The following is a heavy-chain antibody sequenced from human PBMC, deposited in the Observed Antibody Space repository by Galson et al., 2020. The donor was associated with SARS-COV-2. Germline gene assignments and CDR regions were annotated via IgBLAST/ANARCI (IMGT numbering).Heavy chain of an antibody. CDR3: ASRPYYGSGSYSFDY. V-gene: IGHV4-30-2*01. CDR1: GGSIRTGGYS. Sequence: SETLSLTCAVSGGSIRTGGYSWTWIRQPPGKGLEWIGYIYHSGSTYYNPSLNSRVTISLDRSKNQFSLKLTSVTAADTAVYYCASRPYYGSGSYSFDYWGQGILVTVSS. D-gene: IGHD3-10*01. CDR2: IYHSGST. J-gene: IGHJ4*02.